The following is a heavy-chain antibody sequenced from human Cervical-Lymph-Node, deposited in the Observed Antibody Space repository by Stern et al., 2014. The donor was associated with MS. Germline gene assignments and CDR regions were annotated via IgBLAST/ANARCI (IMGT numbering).Heavy chain of an antibody. Sequence: QVKLVESGAEVKKPGASVKVSCKASGYTFTSYGISWVRKAHGQGVEGMGWVSAYNGNTNYAQKLQGRVTMTTDTSTSTAYMELRSLRSDDTAVYYCARDDYSSGWYGGWFDPWGQGTLVTVSS. D-gene: IGHD6-19*01. J-gene: IGHJ5*02. CDR3: ARDDYSSGWYGGWFDP. CDR1: GYTFTSYG. V-gene: IGHV1-18*01. CDR2: VSAYNGNT.